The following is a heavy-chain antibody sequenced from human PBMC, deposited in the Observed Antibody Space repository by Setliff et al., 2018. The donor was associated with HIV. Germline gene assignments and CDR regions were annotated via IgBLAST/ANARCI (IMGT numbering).Heavy chain of an antibody. CDR3: AGEIGDYYDSSGYYPPTDYYYGMDV. J-gene: IGHJ6*02. CDR1: GYTFTSYD. V-gene: IGHV1-18*01. Sequence: ASVKVSCKASGYTFTSYDISWVRQAPGQGLEWMGWISAYNGNTNYAQKLQGRVTMTTDTSTSKAYMELRSLRSDDTAVYYCAGEIGDYYDSSGYYPPTDYYYGMDVWGQGTTVTVSS. D-gene: IGHD3-22*01. CDR2: ISAYNGNT.